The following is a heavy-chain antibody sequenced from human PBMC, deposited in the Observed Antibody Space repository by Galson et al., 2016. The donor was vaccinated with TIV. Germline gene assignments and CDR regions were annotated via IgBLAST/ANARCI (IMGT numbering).Heavy chain of an antibody. Sequence: LRLSCAASGFTFSIYNMNWVRQPPGKGLEWISYISTTSSLIYYADSVRGRFTISRDNAKNSLYLQMNSLRADDTAVHYCAREGRDGYNPYFDYWGQGTLVTVSS. CDR1: GFTFSIYN. V-gene: IGHV3-48*01. D-gene: IGHD5-24*01. CDR3: AREGRDGYNPYFDY. J-gene: IGHJ4*02. CDR2: ISTTSSLI.